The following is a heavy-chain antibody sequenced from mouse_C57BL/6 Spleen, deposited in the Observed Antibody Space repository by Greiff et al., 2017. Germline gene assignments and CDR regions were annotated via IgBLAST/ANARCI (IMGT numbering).Heavy chain of an antibody. V-gene: IGHV1-82*01. CDR1: GYAFSSSW. J-gene: IGHJ1*03. Sequence: VQLQQSGPELVKPGASVKISCKASGYAFSSSWMNWVKQRPGKGLEWIGRIYPGDGDTNYNGKFKGKATLTADKSSSTAYMQLSSLTSEDSAVYFCARSGYYGRGGYFGVWGTGTTVTVSS. CDR2: IYPGDGDT. CDR3: ARSGYYGRGGYFGV. D-gene: IGHD1-1*01.